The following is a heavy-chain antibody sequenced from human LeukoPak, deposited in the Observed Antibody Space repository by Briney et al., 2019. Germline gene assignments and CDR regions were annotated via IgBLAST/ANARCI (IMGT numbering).Heavy chain of an antibody. CDR1: GFSISRYW. Sequence: GGSLRLSCAPSGFSISRYWMTWVRQAPGKGLELLANIKPDGSEKYYVDSVKGRFSISRDNAKNSLYLQMNSLRVEDTAVYYCAREERGPTHWGQGTLVTVSS. CDR3: AREERGPTH. V-gene: IGHV3-7*01. D-gene: IGHD3-10*01. J-gene: IGHJ4*02. CDR2: IKPDGSEK.